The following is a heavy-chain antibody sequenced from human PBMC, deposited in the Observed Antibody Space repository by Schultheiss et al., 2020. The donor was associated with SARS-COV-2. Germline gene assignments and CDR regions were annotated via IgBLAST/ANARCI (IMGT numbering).Heavy chain of an antibody. Sequence: GGSLRLSCAASGFTFSSYAMSWVRQAPGKGLEWVSSISSSSSYIYYADSVKGRFTISRDNAKNSLYLQMNSLRAEDTAVYYCARSEVRDCTNGVCSNYYYGMDVWGQGTTVTVSS. CDR1: GFTFSSYA. V-gene: IGHV3-21*01. D-gene: IGHD2-8*01. CDR2: ISSSSSYI. J-gene: IGHJ6*02. CDR3: ARSEVRDCTNGVCSNYYYGMDV.